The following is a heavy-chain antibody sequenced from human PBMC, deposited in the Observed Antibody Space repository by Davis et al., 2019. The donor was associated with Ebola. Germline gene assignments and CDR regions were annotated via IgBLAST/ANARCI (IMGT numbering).Heavy chain of an antibody. CDR2: INGDGIVT. Sequence: PGGSLRLSCAASGFTFTSYWMHWVRQAPGKGLVWVSRINGDGIVTTYADSVKGRFSISRDNAKNTLYLQMNSLRAEDTAVYYCARGYLRRDGFPNAFDIWGQGTMVTVSS. V-gene: IGHV3-74*01. D-gene: IGHD5-24*01. CDR3: ARGYLRRDGFPNAFDI. J-gene: IGHJ3*02. CDR1: GFTFTSYW.